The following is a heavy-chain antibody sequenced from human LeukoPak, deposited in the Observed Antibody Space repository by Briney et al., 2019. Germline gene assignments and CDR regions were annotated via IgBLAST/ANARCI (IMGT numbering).Heavy chain of an antibody. V-gene: IGHV3-30*02. CDR1: GFTFSSYG. CDR3: ARTYYYDSSGYHDY. Sequence: PGGSLRLSCAASGFTFSSYGMHWVRQAPGKGLEWVAFIRYDGSNKYYADSVKGRFTISRDNSKNTLYLQMNSLRAEDTAVYYCARTYYYDSSGYHDYWGQGTLVTVSS. D-gene: IGHD3-22*01. CDR2: IRYDGSNK. J-gene: IGHJ4*02.